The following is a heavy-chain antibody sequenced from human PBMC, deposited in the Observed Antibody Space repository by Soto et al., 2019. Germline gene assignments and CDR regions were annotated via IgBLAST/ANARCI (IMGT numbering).Heavy chain of an antibody. CDR2: INHSEST. V-gene: IGHV4-34*01. CDR1: GESLSGYY. CDR3: ANIVATRGMDV. Sequence: QVQLQQLGAGLLKPSETLSLTCAVYGESLSGYYWTWIRQPPGKGLEWIGEINHSESTNYNPSLKSRVTISVDTSKNQFSRKLSSVTAADTAVYYCANIVATRGMDVWGKGTTVTVSS. D-gene: IGHD5-12*01. J-gene: IGHJ6*03.